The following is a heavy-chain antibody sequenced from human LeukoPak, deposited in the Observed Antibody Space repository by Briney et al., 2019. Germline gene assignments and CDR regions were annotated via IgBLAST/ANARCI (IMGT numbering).Heavy chain of an antibody. CDR1: GGSISSGHYY. CDR2: IYFTGST. J-gene: IGHJ6*02. CDR3: ARRATVTTLSAQYYYYAMDV. V-gene: IGHV4-30-4*01. Sequence: PSETLSLTCTVSGGSISSGHYYWSWIRQPPGKGLECIGYIYFTGSTYYNPSLKSRVTISVDTSKNQFSLKLSSVTAADTAVYYCARRATVTTLSAQYYYYAMDVWGQGTTVTVSS. D-gene: IGHD4-17*01.